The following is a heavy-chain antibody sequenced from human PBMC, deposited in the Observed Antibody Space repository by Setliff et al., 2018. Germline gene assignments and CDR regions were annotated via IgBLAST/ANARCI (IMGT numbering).Heavy chain of an antibody. CDR2: ISAYNGNT. V-gene: IGHV1-18*01. CDR1: GYTLTELS. D-gene: IGHD1-1*01. CDR3: ARGTWNYPDY. Sequence: ASVKVSCKVSGYTLTELSMHWVRQAPGQGLEWMGWISAYNGNTNYAQKLQGRVTMTTDTSTSTAYMELRSLRSDDTAVYYCARGTWNYPDYWGQGTLVTVSS. J-gene: IGHJ4*02.